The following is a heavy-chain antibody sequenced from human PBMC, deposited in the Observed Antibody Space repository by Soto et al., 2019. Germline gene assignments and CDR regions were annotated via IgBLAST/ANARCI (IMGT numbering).Heavy chain of an antibody. CDR3: TTQYSSSCAD. V-gene: IGHV3-73*02. Sequence: EVQLVESGGGLVQPGGSLKLSCAASGFTFSGSAMHWVRQASGKGLEWVGRIRSKANSYATAYAASVKGRFTISRDDSKNTAYLQMNSLKAEDTAVYYCTTQYSSSCADWGQGTLVTVSS. CDR2: IRSKANSYAT. J-gene: IGHJ4*02. D-gene: IGHD6-13*01. CDR1: GFTFSGSA.